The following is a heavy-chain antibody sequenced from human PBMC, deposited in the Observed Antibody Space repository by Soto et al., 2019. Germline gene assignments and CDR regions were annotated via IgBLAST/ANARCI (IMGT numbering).Heavy chain of an antibody. V-gene: IGHV4-34*01. Sequence: PSETLSLTCAVYGGSFSGYYWSWIRQPPGKGLEWIGEINHSGSTNYNPSLKSRVTISVDTSKNQFSLKLSSVTAADTAVYYCARVSNGLGRYGMDVWGQGTTVTVSS. CDR3: ARVSNGLGRYGMDV. CDR2: INHSGST. D-gene: IGHD6-19*01. J-gene: IGHJ6*02. CDR1: GGSFSGYY.